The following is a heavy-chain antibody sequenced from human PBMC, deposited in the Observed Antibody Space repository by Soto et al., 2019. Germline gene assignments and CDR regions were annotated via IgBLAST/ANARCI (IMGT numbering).Heavy chain of an antibody. CDR3: SGGVGDAV. V-gene: IGHV3-7*04. D-gene: IGHD1-26*01. CDR2: VNQDGTQK. J-gene: IGHJ4*02. Sequence: EEQLVESGGGLVQPGGSLRLSCAISGFTFRRDWMNWVRQAPGKGLEWVAHVNQDGTQKYYADSVKGRFTIFRDNAKNSLFLQMDSLRVEDTALYYCSGGVGDAVWGQGTLVTVSS. CDR1: GFTFRRDW.